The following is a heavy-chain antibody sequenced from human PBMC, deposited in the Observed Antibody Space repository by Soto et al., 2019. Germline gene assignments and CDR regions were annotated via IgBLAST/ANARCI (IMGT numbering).Heavy chain of an antibody. J-gene: IGHJ4*02. CDR3: ARGTLLLLCSGGSCHTYYFDS. CDR2: ISAYNGNT. Sequence: ASVKVSCKASGYTFTSYGISWVRQAPGQGLEWMGWISAYNGNTNYAQKLQGRVTMTTDTSTSTAYMELRSLRSDDTAVYYCARGTLLLLCSGGSCHTYYFDSWGQGTLVTVS. CDR1: GYTFTSYG. D-gene: IGHD2-15*01. V-gene: IGHV1-18*01.